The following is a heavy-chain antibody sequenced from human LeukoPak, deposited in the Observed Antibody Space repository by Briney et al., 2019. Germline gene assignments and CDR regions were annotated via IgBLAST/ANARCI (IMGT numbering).Heavy chain of an antibody. V-gene: IGHV4-59*08. CDR1: GGSISSYY. CDR2: IYYSGST. J-gene: IGHJ3*01. D-gene: IGHD1-26*01. Sequence: SETLSLTCTVSGGSISSYYWSWIRQPPGKGLEWIGYIYYSGSTNYNPSLKSRVTISVDTSKNQFSLKLSSVTAADTAVYYCARVRIGETSYDASDVWGLGTMVTVSS. CDR3: ARVRIGETSYDASDV.